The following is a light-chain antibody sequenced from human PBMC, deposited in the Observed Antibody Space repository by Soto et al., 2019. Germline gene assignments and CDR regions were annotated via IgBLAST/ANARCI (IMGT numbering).Light chain of an antibody. J-gene: IGKJ1*01. V-gene: IGKV3-20*01. CDR3: QQYGSAPRT. Sequence: EIVLTQSPGTLSLSPRERATLSCRASQSVSSSFLAWYQQKPGQAPRLLIYGASSRTTGIPDRFSGSGSGTDFTLTISRLDPEDFAVYYCQQYGSAPRTFGQGSKVEIK. CDR2: GAS. CDR1: QSVSSSF.